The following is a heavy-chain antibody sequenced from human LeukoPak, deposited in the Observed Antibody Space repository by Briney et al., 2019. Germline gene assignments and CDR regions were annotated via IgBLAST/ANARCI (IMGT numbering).Heavy chain of an antibody. Sequence: LSGTLSLTCTASGGSISSYYWSWIRQSPGKGLEWIGQIYYSGSTNYNPSLKSRVTILVDTFKNQFSLMLSSVTAADTAVYYCARGGDTFDYWGQGTLVTVSS. D-gene: IGHD5-18*01. CDR2: IYYSGST. CDR1: GGSISSYY. V-gene: IGHV4-59*01. J-gene: IGHJ4*02. CDR3: ARGGDTFDY.